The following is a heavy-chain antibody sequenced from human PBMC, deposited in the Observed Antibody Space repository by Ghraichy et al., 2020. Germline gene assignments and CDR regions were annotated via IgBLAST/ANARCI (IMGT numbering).Heavy chain of an antibody. CDR1: GGSISSYY. V-gene: IGHV4-59*01. Sequence: SETLSLTCTVSGGSISSYYWSWIRQPPGKGLEWIGYIYYSGSTNYNPSLKSRVTISVDTSKTQFSLKLSSVTAADTAVYYCARSPYNWNDGSWFDPWGQGTLVTVSS. D-gene: IGHD1-20*01. CDR2: IYYSGST. J-gene: IGHJ5*02. CDR3: ARSPYNWNDGSWFDP.